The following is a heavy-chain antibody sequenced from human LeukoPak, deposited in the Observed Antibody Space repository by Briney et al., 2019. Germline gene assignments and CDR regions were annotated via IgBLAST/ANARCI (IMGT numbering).Heavy chain of an antibody. CDR2: IGGSGVNT. J-gene: IGHJ5*02. CDR3: AKGMSGSSPYNWFDP. D-gene: IGHD1-26*01. V-gene: IGHV3-23*01. Sequence: PGGSLRLSCAASGLIFSNYAMSWVRQAPGKGLKWVSVIGGSGVNTYYADSVKGRFTISRDNSKNTLFLQMNSLRAEDTAVYYCAKGMSGSSPYNWFDPWGQGTLVTVSS. CDR1: GLIFSNYA.